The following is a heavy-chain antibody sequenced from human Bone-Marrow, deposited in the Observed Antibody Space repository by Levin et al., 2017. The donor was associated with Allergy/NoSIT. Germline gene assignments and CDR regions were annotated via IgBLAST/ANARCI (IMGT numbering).Heavy chain of an antibody. CDR3: AREGSISKGCFDA. V-gene: IGHV3-30*03. D-gene: IGHD6-13*01. J-gene: IGHJ4*02. CDR2: ISDGGSTT. CDR1: GFTFSRHG. Sequence: GGSLRLSCAASGFTFSRHGMHWIRQAPGKGLEWVAVISDGGSTTYYADSVKGRFTISRDNSKNTMDLQMNSLRGEDTAVYFCAREGSISKGCFDAWGQGTQVTVSS.